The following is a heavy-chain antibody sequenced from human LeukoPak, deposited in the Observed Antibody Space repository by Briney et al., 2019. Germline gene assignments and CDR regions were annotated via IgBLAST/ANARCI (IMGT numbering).Heavy chain of an antibody. CDR3: GRDWKLDY. D-gene: IGHD1-1*01. Sequence: GGSLRLSCYTSGFTFNNYPMSWVRQAPVKGLEWVSAISNDGGDTKYADSVKGRFTIYRDNSRNTLYLQMRSLRVEDTAIYYCGRDWKLDYWGQGSLVTVSS. J-gene: IGHJ4*02. V-gene: IGHV3-23*01. CDR1: GFTFNNYP. CDR2: ISNDGGDT.